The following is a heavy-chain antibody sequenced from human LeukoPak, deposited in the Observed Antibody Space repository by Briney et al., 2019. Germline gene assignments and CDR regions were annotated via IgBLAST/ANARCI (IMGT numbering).Heavy chain of an antibody. CDR3: ARSGSGSGWPDY. D-gene: IGHD3-10*01. CDR1: GYTFTSYD. J-gene: IGHJ4*02. CDR2: MNPTSGNT. V-gene: IGHV1-8*01. Sequence: GASVKVSCKASGYTFTSYDINWVRRAPGQGLEWMGWMNPTSGNTGYAQKFQGRVTMTRNTSITTAYMELSSLTSEDTAVYYCARSGSGSGWPDYWGQGTLVTVSS.